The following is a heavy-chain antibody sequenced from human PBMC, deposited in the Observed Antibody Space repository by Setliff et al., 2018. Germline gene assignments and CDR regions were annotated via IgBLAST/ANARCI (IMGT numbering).Heavy chain of an antibody. D-gene: IGHD4-17*01. CDR2: ISHSGST. V-gene: IGHV4-34*01. J-gene: IGHJ4*02. CDR3: ARLPRTVTHFDY. Sequence: SETLSLTCAVYGDSFSDYYWSWIRQPPGKGLEWIGEISHSGSTNYNPSLQSRVSISVDTSKNQLSLKLDSLTAADTAVYFCARLPRTVTHFDYWGQGALVTVSS. CDR1: GDSFSDYY.